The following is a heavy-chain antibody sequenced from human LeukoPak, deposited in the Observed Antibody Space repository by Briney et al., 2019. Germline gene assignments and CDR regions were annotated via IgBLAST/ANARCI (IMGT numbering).Heavy chain of an antibody. CDR1: GFTVSSNY. Sequence: PGGSLRLSCAASGFTVSSNYMSWVRQAPGKRLEWVSVIYSGGSTYYADSVKGRFTISRDNSKNTLYLQMNSLRAEDTAVYYCARVKAGYYYYMDVWGKGTTVTVSS. CDR3: ARVKAGYYYYMDV. CDR2: IYSGGST. J-gene: IGHJ6*03. D-gene: IGHD3-10*01. V-gene: IGHV3-53*01.